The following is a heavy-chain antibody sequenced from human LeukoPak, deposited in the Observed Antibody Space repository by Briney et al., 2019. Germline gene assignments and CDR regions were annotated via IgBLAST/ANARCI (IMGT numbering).Heavy chain of an antibody. CDR3: ARVGEIRFLEWLLIGWFDP. V-gene: IGHV3-7*01. D-gene: IGHD3-3*01. CDR2: IKQDGSEK. J-gene: IGHJ5*02. Sequence: GGSLRLSCAASGFTFSSYWMSWVRQAPGKGLEWVANIKQDGSEKYYVDSVKGRFTISRDNAKNSLYLQMNSLRAEDTAVYYCARVGEIRFLEWLLIGWFDPWGQGTLVTVSS. CDR1: GFTFSSYW.